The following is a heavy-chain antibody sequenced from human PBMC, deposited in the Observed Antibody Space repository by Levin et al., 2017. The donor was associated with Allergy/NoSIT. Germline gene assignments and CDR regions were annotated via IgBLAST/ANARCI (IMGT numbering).Heavy chain of an antibody. D-gene: IGHD2-2*01. V-gene: IGHV3-53*01. CDR3: TKGHYSGVYQ. CDR1: GFSVSTHY. Sequence: PGGSLRLSCAASGFSVSTHYMTWVRQGPGKGLECVSVIYDDGSTYYADSVRGRFTISRDNSKNTLSLQMNSPRDDDTAVYYCTKGHYSGVYQWGQGTLVTVSS. CDR2: IYDDGST. J-gene: IGHJ4*02.